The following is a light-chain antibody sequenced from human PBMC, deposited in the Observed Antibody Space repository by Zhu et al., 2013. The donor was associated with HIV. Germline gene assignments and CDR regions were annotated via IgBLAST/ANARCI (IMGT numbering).Light chain of an antibody. CDR1: QSVSSY. V-gene: IGKV3-11*01. CDR2: DAS. Sequence: EIVLTQSPATLSLSPGERATLSCRASQSVSSYLAWYQQKPGQAPRLLIYDASNRAAGIPARFSGSGSGTDFTLTISSLAPEDFAVYYCQQRSNWPPFTFGPGTKVDIK. CDR3: QQRSNWPPFT. J-gene: IGKJ3*01.